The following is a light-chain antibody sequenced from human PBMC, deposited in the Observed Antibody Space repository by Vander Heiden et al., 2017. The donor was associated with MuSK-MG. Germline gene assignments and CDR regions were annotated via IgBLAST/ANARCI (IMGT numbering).Light chain of an antibody. Sequence: DIQMTQSPSSLSASVGDRVTMTCRASQSISNFLNWYQQKPGRAPKLLIFAASSLQSGVSSRFSGSGSGTDFTLSINNRQPEDFATYYCQQSDNTVPLTFGGGTKVEI. CDR3: QQSDNTVPLT. CDR1: QSISNF. V-gene: IGKV1-39*01. J-gene: IGKJ4*01. CDR2: AAS.